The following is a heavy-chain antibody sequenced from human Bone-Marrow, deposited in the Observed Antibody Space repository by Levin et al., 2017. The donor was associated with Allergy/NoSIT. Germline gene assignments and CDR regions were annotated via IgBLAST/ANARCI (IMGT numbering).Heavy chain of an antibody. V-gene: IGHV3-30*04. CDR3: ARGGVARSSWYGMAV. D-gene: IGHD2-2*01. CDR1: GFTFSYYA. CDR2: ISYDGSKT. Sequence: GGSLRLSCTASGFTFSYYAMHWVRQAPGKGLEWVASISYDGSKTYSADSVKGRFTISRDNSRNTLDLQMSTLRVDDTAIYYCARGGVARSSWYGMAVWGRGATVTVSS. J-gene: IGHJ6*02.